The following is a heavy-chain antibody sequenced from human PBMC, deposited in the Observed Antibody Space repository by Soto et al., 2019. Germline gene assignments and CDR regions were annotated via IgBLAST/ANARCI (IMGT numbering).Heavy chain of an antibody. V-gene: IGHV3-21*01. CDR3: ARGIVVVVAATPSGFDP. D-gene: IGHD2-15*01. J-gene: IGHJ5*02. CDR2: ISSSSSYI. Sequence: GGSLRLSCAASGFTFSSYSMNWVRQAPGKWLEWVSSISSSSSYIYYADSVKGRFTISRDNAKNSLYLQTNSLRAEDTAVYYCARGIVVVVAATPSGFDPWGQGXLVTVYS. CDR1: GFTFSSYS.